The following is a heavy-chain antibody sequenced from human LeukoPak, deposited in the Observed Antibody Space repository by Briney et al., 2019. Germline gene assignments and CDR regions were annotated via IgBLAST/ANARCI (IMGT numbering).Heavy chain of an antibody. Sequence: PSETLSLTCAVSGGSISSSNWWSWVRQPPGKGLEWIGYIYYSGSTYYNPSLKSRVTISVDTSKNQFSLKLSSVTAADAAVYYCARSPGWNWVFDYWGQGTLVTVSS. CDR1: GGSISSSNW. J-gene: IGHJ4*02. D-gene: IGHD1-7*01. CDR2: IYYSGST. V-gene: IGHV4-30-4*01. CDR3: ARSPGWNWVFDY.